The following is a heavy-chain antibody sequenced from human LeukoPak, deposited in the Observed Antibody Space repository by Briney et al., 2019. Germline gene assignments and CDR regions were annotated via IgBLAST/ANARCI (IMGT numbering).Heavy chain of an antibody. CDR3: ARDWGDESRGQFDAFDI. D-gene: IGHD3-16*01. CDR2: VKQDGSRK. Sequence: GGALRLSCAASGFTFSTYWMDWVRQPPAKELEWVDNVKQDGSRKYYVDSVKGRFPISRDNARNSLYLEMNSLRVEDTAVYYCARDWGDESRGQFDAFDIWGQGTRVTVSS. V-gene: IGHV3-7*04. J-gene: IGHJ3*02. CDR1: GFTFSTYW.